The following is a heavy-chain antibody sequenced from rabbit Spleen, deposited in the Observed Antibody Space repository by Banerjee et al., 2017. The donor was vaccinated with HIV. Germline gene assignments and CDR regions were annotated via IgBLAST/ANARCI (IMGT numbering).Heavy chain of an antibody. CDR3: ARDAARSSVFADYLNL. Sequence: QSLEESGGDLVKPGASLTLTCTASGFSFSSSYCMCWVRQAPGKGLEWIACINSGDGGAYYASWAKGRFTISKTSSTVDLKMTGLTAADTATYFCARDAARSSVFADYLNLWGPGTLVTVS. CDR1: GFSFSSSYC. V-gene: IGHV1S40*01. D-gene: IGHD1-1*01. J-gene: IGHJ4*01. CDR2: INSGDGGA.